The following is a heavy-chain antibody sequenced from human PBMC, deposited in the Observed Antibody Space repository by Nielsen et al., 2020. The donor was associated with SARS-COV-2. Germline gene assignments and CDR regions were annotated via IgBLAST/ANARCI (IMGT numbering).Heavy chain of an antibody. CDR2: INAGNGYT. D-gene: IGHD6-19*01. CDR1: GYRFTSYA. Sequence: ASVKVSCKASGYRFTSYAIHWVRQAPGQGLESMGWINAGNGYTEYSQNFQGRVTITTDTSATTAYMEVRYLKSEDTAVFYCARGGVNGWWDYWGQGILVTVSS. CDR3: ARGGVNGWWDY. V-gene: IGHV1-3*01. J-gene: IGHJ4*02.